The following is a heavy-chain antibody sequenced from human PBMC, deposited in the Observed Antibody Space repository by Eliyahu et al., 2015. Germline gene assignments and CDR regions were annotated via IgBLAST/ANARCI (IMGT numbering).Heavy chain of an antibody. D-gene: IGHD4-23*01. Sequence: QVHLVESGGGVVRPGTSLRLSCATSGFTFSNSGMHWVRQAPGKGLEWVAVIWSDGLSKFYTDSVKGRFTISRDNSKNTLYLEMSSLRVGDTGVYYCAMNDYLGSSQIDHWGQGTLVTVSP. CDR3: AMNDYLGSSQIDH. CDR1: GFTFSNSG. V-gene: IGHV3-33*03. CDR2: IWSDGLSK. J-gene: IGHJ4*02.